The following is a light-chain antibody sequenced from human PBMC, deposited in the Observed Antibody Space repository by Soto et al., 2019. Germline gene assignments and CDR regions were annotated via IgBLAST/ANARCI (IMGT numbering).Light chain of an antibody. CDR3: SSYRSGSILFV. CDR1: STDVGDFNF. J-gene: IGLJ1*01. V-gene: IGLV2-14*01. CDR2: EVI. Sequence: QSVLTQPASVSGSPGQSITISCTGTSTDVGDFNFVSWCQQHPGKAPKVLIYEVINRPSGISNRFSGSKSGNTASLTISGLQAEDEADYYCSSYRSGSILFVFGAGTKVTVL.